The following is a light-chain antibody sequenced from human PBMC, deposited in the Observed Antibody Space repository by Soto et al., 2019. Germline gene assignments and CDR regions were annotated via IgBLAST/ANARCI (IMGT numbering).Light chain of an antibody. CDR2: DAS. V-gene: IGKV1-5*01. Sequence: DIQMTQSPSTLSASVGDRVTITCRASQSISSWLAWYQQKPGKAPKLLIYDASSLESGVPSRFSGSGSGTEFTLTISSLQPDDFAPYYCQQYNSNENTFGQGTKLEIK. CDR3: QQYNSNENT. CDR1: QSISSW. J-gene: IGKJ2*01.